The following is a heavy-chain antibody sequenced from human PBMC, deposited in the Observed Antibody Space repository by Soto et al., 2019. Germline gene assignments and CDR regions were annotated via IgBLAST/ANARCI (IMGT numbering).Heavy chain of an antibody. CDR1: GFTFGNYS. Sequence: EVQLLESGGGLVQPGGSLRLSCAASGFTFGNYSMSWVRQAPGKGLEWVSLISGTGDSSEYANSVKGRFTISSDYSKTTVFLQMNSLSAEDTDVSFCAQANGHYGSGSFSPWGQGTLVSVSS. CDR2: ISGTGDSS. D-gene: IGHD3-10*01. V-gene: IGHV3-23*01. J-gene: IGHJ5*02. CDR3: AQANGHYGSGSFSP.